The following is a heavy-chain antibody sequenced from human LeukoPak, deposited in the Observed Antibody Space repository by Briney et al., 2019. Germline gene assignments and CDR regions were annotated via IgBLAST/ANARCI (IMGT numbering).Heavy chain of an antibody. CDR1: GFTFSTYA. Sequence: GGSLRLSCAASGFTFSTYAMSWVRQAPGKGLEWASTISNSGGSTYYADSVKGRFTISRDNSKNTLYLQMNNLRAEDTAVYFCAKGIDIWPRTFVYWGQGTLVTVSS. J-gene: IGHJ4*02. CDR3: AKGIDIWPRTFVY. CDR2: ISNSGGST. D-gene: IGHD5-12*01. V-gene: IGHV3-23*01.